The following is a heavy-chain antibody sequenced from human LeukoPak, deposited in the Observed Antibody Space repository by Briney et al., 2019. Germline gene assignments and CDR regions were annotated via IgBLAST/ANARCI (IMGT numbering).Heavy chain of an antibody. CDR2: ISSSSSYI. V-gene: IGHV3-21*01. Sequence: PGGSLRLSCAASGFTFSSYSMNWVRQAPGKGLEWVSSISSSSSYIYYADSVKGRFTISRDNAKNSLYLQMNSLRAEDMAVYYCARADLDTAMIDYWGQGTLVTVSS. D-gene: IGHD5-18*01. J-gene: IGHJ4*02. CDR3: ARADLDTAMIDY. CDR1: GFTFSSYS.